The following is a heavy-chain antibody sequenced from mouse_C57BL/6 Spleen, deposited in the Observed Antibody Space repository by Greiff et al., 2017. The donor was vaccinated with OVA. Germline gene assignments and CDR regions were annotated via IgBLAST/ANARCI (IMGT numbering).Heavy chain of an antibody. D-gene: IGHD2-4*01. Sequence: EVQRVESGGGLVKPGGSLKLSCAASGFTFSSYTMSWVRQTPEKRLEWVATISGGGGNTYYPDSVKGRFTISRDNAKNTLYLQMSSLRSEDTALYYCGRGWDYGPFAYWGQGTLVTVSS. V-gene: IGHV5-9*01. CDR2: ISGGGGNT. J-gene: IGHJ3*01. CDR3: GRGWDYGPFAY. CDR1: GFTFSSYT.